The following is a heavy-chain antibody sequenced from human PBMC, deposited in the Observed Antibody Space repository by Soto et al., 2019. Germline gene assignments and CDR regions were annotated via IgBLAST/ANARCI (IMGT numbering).Heavy chain of an antibody. D-gene: IGHD5-12*01. J-gene: IGHJ4*02. CDR1: GFTFSSYS. V-gene: IGHV3-21*01. CDR3: AREGWLRLRYYFDY. CDR2: ISSSSSYI. Sequence: GGSLRLSCAASGFTFSSYSMNWVRQAPGKGLEWVSSISSSSSYIYYADSVKGRFTISRDNAKNSLYLQMNSLRAEDTAVYYCAREGWLRLRYYFDYWGQGTLVTVSS.